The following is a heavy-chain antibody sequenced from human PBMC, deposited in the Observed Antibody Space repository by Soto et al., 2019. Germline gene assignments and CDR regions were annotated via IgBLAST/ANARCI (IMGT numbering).Heavy chain of an antibody. CDR1: GGSISSYY. CDR2: IYYSGST. Sequence: SETLSLTCTVSGGSISSYYWSWIRQPPGKGLEWIGYIYYSGSTNYNPSLKSRVTISVDTSKNQFSLKLSSVTAADTAVYYCATQEVGGSYVYTFDPWGQGTLVTSPQ. CDR3: ATQEVGGSYVYTFDP. V-gene: IGHV4-59*08. J-gene: IGHJ5*02. D-gene: IGHD1-26*01.